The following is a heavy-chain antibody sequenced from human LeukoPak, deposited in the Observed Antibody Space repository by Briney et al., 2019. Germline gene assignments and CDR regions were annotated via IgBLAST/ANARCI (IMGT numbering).Heavy chain of an antibody. CDR1: GFTLSSYE. Sequence: GGSLRLSCAASGFTLSSYEMNWVRQAPGKGLEWVSYISSSGSTIYYADSVKGRFTISRYNAKNSLYLQMNSLRAEDTAVYYCASGVTIFGVVRFDYWGRGTPGHRLL. J-gene: IGHJ4*02. CDR3: ASGVTIFGVVRFDY. D-gene: IGHD3-3*01. CDR2: ISSSGSTI. V-gene: IGHV3-48*03.